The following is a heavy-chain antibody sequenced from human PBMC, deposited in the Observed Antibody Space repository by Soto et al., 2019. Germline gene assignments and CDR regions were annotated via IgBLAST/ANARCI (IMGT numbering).Heavy chain of an antibody. D-gene: IGHD2-15*01. V-gene: IGHV3-48*02. CDR1: GFTFSSYS. CDR3: AGVDIVVVVAATENYYYYGMDV. J-gene: IGHJ6*02. CDR2: ISSSSSTI. Sequence: EVQLVESGGGLVQPGGSLRLSCAASGFTFSSYSMNWVRQAPGKGLEWVSYISSSSSTIYYADSVKGRFTISRDNAKNSQYLQMNSLRDEDTAVYYCAGVDIVVVVAATENYYYYGMDVWGQGTTVTVSS.